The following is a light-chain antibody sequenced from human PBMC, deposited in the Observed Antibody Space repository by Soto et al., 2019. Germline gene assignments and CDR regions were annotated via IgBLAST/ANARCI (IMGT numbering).Light chain of an antibody. Sequence: EIVLTQSPGTLSLSPGERATLSCRASQSVSSNLLAWYQQKPGQAPKLLISGASSRATGIPDRFSGSGSGTDFTLTISRLEPEDFALYSRQQYGSSPGTFGQGTKLEIK. V-gene: IGKV3-20*01. CDR3: QQYGSSPGT. CDR2: GAS. CDR1: QSVSSNL. J-gene: IGKJ2*02.